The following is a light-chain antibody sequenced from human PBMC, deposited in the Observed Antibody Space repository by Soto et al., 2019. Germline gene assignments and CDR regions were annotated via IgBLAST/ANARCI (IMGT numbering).Light chain of an antibody. CDR3: CSYAGSSTSEVV. CDR1: SSDVGSYNL. CDR2: AVS. V-gene: IGLV2-23*02. J-gene: IGLJ2*01. Sequence: QSALTQPASVSGSPGQAITISCTGTSSDVGSYNLVSGYQQHPGKAPKLIIYAVSQRPSGVSNPFSCSKSGNKASLTISGLQTEDEADYYFCSYAGSSTSEVVSGGGHQLNVL.